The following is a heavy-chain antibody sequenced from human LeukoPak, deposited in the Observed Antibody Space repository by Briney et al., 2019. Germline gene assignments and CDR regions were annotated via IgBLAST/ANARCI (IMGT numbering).Heavy chain of an antibody. V-gene: IGHV4-31*03. CDR1: GGSISSGGYS. Sequence: SETLSLTCTVSGGSISSGGYSWSWIRQHPGKGLEWIGYIYYTGSTYYNPSLKSRVTISVDTSKNQFSLKLSSVTAADTAVYYCARGGERYYDSSGYYEFDYWGQGTLVTVSS. CDR3: ARGGERYYDSSGYYEFDY. CDR2: IYYTGST. D-gene: IGHD3-22*01. J-gene: IGHJ4*02.